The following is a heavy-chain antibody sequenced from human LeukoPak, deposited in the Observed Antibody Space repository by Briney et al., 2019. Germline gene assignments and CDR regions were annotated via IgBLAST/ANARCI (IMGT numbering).Heavy chain of an antibody. Sequence: GGSPRLSCAASGFTFSSYAMSWVRQAPGKGLEWVSAISGSGGSTYYADSVKGRFTISRDNSKNTLYLQMNSLRAEDTAVYYCAKDYYDSSGYYYGGYWYFDLWGRGTLVTVSS. CDR3: AKDYYDSSGYYYGGYWYFDL. CDR1: GFTFSSYA. V-gene: IGHV3-23*01. D-gene: IGHD3-22*01. J-gene: IGHJ2*01. CDR2: ISGSGGST.